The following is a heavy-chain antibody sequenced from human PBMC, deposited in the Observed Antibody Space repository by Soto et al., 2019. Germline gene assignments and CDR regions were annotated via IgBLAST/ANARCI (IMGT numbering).Heavy chain of an antibody. J-gene: IGHJ6*02. D-gene: IGHD1-20*01. CDR1: GVSVISGDYC. CDR2: IHYRGGT. Sequence: SETLSLTCTVSGVSVISGDYCLSCIREAPGNGLELIGYIHYRGGTYYNPSLKSRLTITEVTSKNQFSLKLSSVTAADTAVYYCARDPNWYGNYYYGMDVWGQGTMVTVSS. V-gene: IGHV4-30-4*01. CDR3: ARDPNWYGNYYYGMDV.